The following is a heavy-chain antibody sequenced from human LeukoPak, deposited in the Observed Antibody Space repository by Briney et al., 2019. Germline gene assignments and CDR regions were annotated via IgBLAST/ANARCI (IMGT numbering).Heavy chain of an antibody. Sequence: GGSLRLSCSASGFTFSSYSMNWVRQAPGKWLEWVSSISSSSSYIYYAYSVKGRFTISRDNAKNSLYLQMNSLRAEDTAVYYCARGFFLKKRTAYDILGGYGMDVWGKGTTVTVSS. CDR2: ISSSSSYI. D-gene: IGHD3-9*01. V-gene: IGHV3-21*01. CDR1: GFTFSSYS. CDR3: ARGFFLKKRTAYDILGGYGMDV. J-gene: IGHJ6*04.